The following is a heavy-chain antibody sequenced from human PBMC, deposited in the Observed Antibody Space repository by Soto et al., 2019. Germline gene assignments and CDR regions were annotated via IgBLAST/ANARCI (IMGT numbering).Heavy chain of an antibody. CDR1: GFTFSSYA. Sequence: GGSLRLSCAASGFTFSSYAMSWVRQAPGKGLECVSTISASGGSTYYADSVKGRFTISRDNSKNTLYVQMNSLRAEDTAVYYCAKGGVPAAIRSNFDYWGQGTLVTVSS. CDR2: ISASGGST. D-gene: IGHD2-2*01. J-gene: IGHJ4*02. CDR3: AKGGVPAAIRSNFDY. V-gene: IGHV3-23*01.